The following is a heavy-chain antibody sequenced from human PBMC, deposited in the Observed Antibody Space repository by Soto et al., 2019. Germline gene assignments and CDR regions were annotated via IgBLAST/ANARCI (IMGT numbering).Heavy chain of an antibody. CDR3: ARGGHCTNGVCSALDY. D-gene: IGHD2-8*01. CDR1: GGSISTYY. V-gene: IGHV4-59*08. CDR2: IYYSGSA. Sequence: QVQLQESGPGLVKPSKTLSLTCTVSGGSISTYYWSWIRQPPGKGLEWIGYIYYSGSASYNPSLKSRVTISLDTSKNQFSLRLSSVTAADTAVYYCARGGHCTNGVCSALDYWGQGTLVTVSS. J-gene: IGHJ4*02.